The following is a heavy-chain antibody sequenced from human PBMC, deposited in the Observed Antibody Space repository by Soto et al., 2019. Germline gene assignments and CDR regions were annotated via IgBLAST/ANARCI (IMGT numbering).Heavy chain of an antibody. V-gene: IGHV3-30*19. CDR3: ASGAVGAYFDY. CDR2: ISYDGSNK. CDR1: GFTFSSYG. D-gene: IGHD1-26*01. Sequence: QVQLVESGGGVVQPGRSLRLSCAASGFTFSSYGMHWVRLAPGKGLEWVAVISYDGSNKYYADSVKGRFTISRDNSKNPLYLQMNSLRAEDTTVYYCASGAVGAYFDYWGQGTLVTVSS. J-gene: IGHJ4*02.